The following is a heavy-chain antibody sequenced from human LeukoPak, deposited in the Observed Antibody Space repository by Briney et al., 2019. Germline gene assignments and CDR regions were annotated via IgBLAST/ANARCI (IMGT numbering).Heavy chain of an antibody. CDR1: GFTFSSYS. J-gene: IGHJ4*02. CDR3: AKDPLVRGMTYDD. Sequence: GGSLRLSCAASGFTFSSYSMNWVRQAPGKGLEWVSYISSSISVIYYADSVKGRFTISRDNSKNTLYLQMNSLRAEDTAIYYCAKDPLVRGMTYDDWGQGALVTVSS. CDR2: ISSSISVI. V-gene: IGHV3-48*01. D-gene: IGHD3-10*01.